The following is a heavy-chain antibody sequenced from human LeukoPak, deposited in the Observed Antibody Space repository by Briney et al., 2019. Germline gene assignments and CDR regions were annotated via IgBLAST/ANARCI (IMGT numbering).Heavy chain of an antibody. CDR2: ISGSGGST. J-gene: IGHJ4*02. Sequence: PGGSLRLSCAASGFTFSSYAMSWVRQAPGKGLEWVSAISGSGGSTYYADSVKGRFTISRDNSKNTLYLQMNSLRAEDTAVYYCAKDKTRNYEKPGGHYWGQGTLVTVSS. D-gene: IGHD1-7*01. CDR3: AKDKTRNYEKPGGHY. V-gene: IGHV3-23*01. CDR1: GFTFSSYA.